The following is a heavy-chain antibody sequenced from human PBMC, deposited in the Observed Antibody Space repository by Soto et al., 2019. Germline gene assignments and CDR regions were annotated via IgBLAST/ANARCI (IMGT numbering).Heavy chain of an antibody. CDR2: IIPTFGTT. CDR3: ARVDTSLFEGGEWFDP. D-gene: IGHD5-18*01. Sequence: QVQLVQSGAEVKKPGSSVKVSCKASGDTVSNFAIIWVRQAPGQGLEWMGGIIPTFGTTDYAQSFQGRVSIIADESTHTAYMELYSLRSEDTAIYFCARVDTSLFEGGEWFDPWGQGTLITVSS. J-gene: IGHJ5*02. CDR1: GDTVSNFA. V-gene: IGHV1-69*01.